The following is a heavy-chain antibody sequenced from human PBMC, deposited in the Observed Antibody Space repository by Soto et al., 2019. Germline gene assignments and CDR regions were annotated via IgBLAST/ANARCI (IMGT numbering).Heavy chain of an antibody. Sequence: QVQLVESGGVVVQPGRSLRLSCAASGFTFSNYGMHWVRQAPGKGLEWVAIIWHDGNNKYYADSVRGRFIISRDNSKNRLYLQMNSLRAEDTAVYYCASDIVGASDSYGLDVWGQGTPVTVSS. CDR2: IWHDGNNK. CDR3: ASDIVGASDSYGLDV. CDR1: GFTFSNYG. J-gene: IGHJ6*02. D-gene: IGHD1-26*01. V-gene: IGHV3-33*01.